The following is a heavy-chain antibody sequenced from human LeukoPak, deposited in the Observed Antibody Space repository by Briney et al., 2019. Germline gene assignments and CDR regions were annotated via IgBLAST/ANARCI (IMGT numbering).Heavy chain of an antibody. CDR3: ARGAVVITNGGYYFDY. CDR1: GGSFSGYY. Sequence: MTSETLSLTCAVYGGSFSGYYWSWIRQPPGKGLEWIGEINHSGSTSYNPSLKSRVTISVDTSKNQFSLKLSSVTAADTAVYYCARGAVVITNGGYYFDYWGQGTLVAVSS. D-gene: IGHD3-22*01. CDR2: INHSGST. J-gene: IGHJ4*02. V-gene: IGHV4-34*01.